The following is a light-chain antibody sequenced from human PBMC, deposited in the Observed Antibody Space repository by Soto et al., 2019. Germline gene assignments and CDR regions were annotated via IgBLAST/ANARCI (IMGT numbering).Light chain of an antibody. V-gene: IGKV1-9*01. Sequence: DIQLTQSPSVLSASVGDRVTITCRASPGISSYLAWYQQNPGKAPKLLIYAASTLQSGVPSRFSGSVSGTDFTTTISSLQPEDFAPYYCQPLNSYPLFGPGTKVDIK. J-gene: IGKJ3*01. CDR1: PGISSY. CDR2: AAS. CDR3: QPLNSYPL.